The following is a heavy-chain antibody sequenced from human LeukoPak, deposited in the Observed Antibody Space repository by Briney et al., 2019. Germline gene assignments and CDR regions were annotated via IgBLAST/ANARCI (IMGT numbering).Heavy chain of an antibody. V-gene: IGHV3-23*01. CDR2: ISGSGGST. J-gene: IGHJ6*02. CDR1: GFTFSSYA. D-gene: IGHD7-27*01. Sequence: AGGSLRLSCAASGFTFSSYAMSWVRQAPGKGLEWVSAISGSGGSTYYADSVKGRFTISRDNSKNTLYLQMNSLRAEDTAVYYCAKTSLGHAPYYYTMDVWGQGTTVTVSS. CDR3: AKTSLGHAPYYYTMDV.